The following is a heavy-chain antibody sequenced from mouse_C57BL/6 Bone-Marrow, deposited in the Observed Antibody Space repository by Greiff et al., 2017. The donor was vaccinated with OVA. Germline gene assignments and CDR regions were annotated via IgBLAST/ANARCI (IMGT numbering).Heavy chain of an antibody. J-gene: IGHJ1*03. Sequence: EVKLMESGGGLVQPGGSLKLSCAASGFTFSDYYMYWVRQTPEKRLEWVAYISNGGGSTYYPDTVQGRFTISRDNAKNTLYLQMSRLKSEDTAMDYCAGRNDNGSSYWYFDVWGTGTTVTVSS. V-gene: IGHV5-12*01. CDR2: ISNGGGST. D-gene: IGHD1-1*01. CDR3: AGRNDNGSSYWYFDV. CDR1: GFTFSDYY.